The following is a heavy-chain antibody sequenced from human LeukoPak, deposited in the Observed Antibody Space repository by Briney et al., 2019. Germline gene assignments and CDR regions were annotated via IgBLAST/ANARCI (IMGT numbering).Heavy chain of an antibody. V-gene: IGHV1-2*02. CDR1: GYTFTGYY. CDR3: ARAGYSSSRSYFDY. J-gene: IGHJ4*02. D-gene: IGHD6-13*01. Sequence: ASVKVSCKASGYTFTGYYMHWVRQAPGQGLEWMGWINPNSGGTNYAQKFQGRVTMTRDTSISTAYMELSRLRSDDTAVYYCARAGYSSSRSYFDYWGQGTLVTVSS. CDR2: INPNSGGT.